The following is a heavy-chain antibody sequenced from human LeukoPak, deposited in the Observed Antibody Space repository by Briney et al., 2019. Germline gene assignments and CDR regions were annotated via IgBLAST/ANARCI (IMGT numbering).Heavy chain of an antibody. CDR1: GGTFSSYA. D-gene: IGHD5-12*01. Sequence: ASVKVSCKASGGTFSSYAISWVRQAPGQGLEWMGGIIPIFGTANYAQKFQGRVTITADESTSTAYMELSSLRSEDTAVYYCARGVVATGGFDYWGQGTLVTVSS. CDR2: IIPIFGTA. J-gene: IGHJ4*02. CDR3: ARGVVATGGFDY. V-gene: IGHV1-69*13.